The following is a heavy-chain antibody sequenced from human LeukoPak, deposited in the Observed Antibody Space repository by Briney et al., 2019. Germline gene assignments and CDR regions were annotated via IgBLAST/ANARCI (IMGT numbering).Heavy chain of an antibody. J-gene: IGHJ6*04. CDR1: VGTFSSYA. D-gene: IGHD2-2*02. V-gene: IGHV1-69*13. CDR2: IIPIFGTA. CDR3: ERLYCSSTSCYSQHYYYYGMDV. Sequence: SVKVSCKASVGTFSSYAISWVRQAPGQGLEWMGGIIPIFGTANYAQKFQGRVTITADESTSTAYMELSSLRSEDTAVYYCERLYCSSTSCYSQHYYYYGMDVWGKGPTVTVSS.